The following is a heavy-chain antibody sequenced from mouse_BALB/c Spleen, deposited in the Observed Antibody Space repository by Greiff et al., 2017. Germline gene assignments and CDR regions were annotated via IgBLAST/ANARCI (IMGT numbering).Heavy chain of an antibody. Sequence: VQLQQSGPELVKPGASVKISCKASGYAFSSSWMNWVKQRPGQGLEWIGRIYPGDGDTNYNGKFKGKATLTADKSSSTAYMQLSSLTSVDSAVYFCARSEVRRRLYAMDYWGQGTSVTVSS. CDR2: IYPGDGDT. J-gene: IGHJ4*01. D-gene: IGHD2-14*01. V-gene: IGHV1-82*01. CDR1: GYAFSSSW. CDR3: ARSEVRRRLYAMDY.